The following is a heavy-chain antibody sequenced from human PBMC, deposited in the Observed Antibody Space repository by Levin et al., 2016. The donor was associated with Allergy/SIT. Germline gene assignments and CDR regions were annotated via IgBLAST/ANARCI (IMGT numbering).Heavy chain of an antibody. D-gene: IGHD3-10*01. CDR3: ARVAGSGGNEGYYYGMDV. CDR2: IYHSGST. J-gene: IGHJ6*02. Sequence: WIRQPPGKGLEWIGEIYHSGSTNYNPSLKSRVTISVDKSKNQFSLKLTSVTAADTAVYYCARVAGSGGNEGYYYGMDVWGQGTTVTVSS. V-gene: IGHV4-4*02.